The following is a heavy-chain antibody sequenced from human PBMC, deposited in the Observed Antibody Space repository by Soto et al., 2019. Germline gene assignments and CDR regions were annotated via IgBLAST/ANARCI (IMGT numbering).Heavy chain of an antibody. J-gene: IGHJ1*01. Sequence: LRLSCAASGFTFSVYAMSWVRQAPGKGLEWVSAISSNGGRTFYADSLRGRFTISRDNSKSALYLQMNNLRAEDTAIYYCAKYSELPYEAYLQQWGQGTLVTVS. CDR2: ISSNGGRT. CDR3: AKYSELPYEAYLQQ. CDR1: GFTFSVYA. D-gene: IGHD1-7*01. V-gene: IGHV3-23*01.